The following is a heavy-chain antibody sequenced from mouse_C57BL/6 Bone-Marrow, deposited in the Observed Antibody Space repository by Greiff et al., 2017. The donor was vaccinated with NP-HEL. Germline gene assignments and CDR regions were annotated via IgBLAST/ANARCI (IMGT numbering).Heavy chain of an antibody. CDR2: INPYNGGT. Sequence: EVKLMESGPVLVKPGASVKMSCKASGYTFTDYYMNWVKQSHGKSLEWIGVINPYNGGTSYNQKFKGKATLTVDKSSSTAYMELNSLTSEDSAVYYCASGYSDWGQGTTLTVSS. J-gene: IGHJ2*01. D-gene: IGHD2-14*01. V-gene: IGHV1-19*01. CDR1: GYTFTDYY. CDR3: ASGYSD.